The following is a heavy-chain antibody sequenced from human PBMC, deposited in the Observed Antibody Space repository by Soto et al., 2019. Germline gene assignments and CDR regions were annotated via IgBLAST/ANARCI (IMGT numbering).Heavy chain of an antibody. CDR2: ISYDGSNK. D-gene: IGHD3-3*01. CDR1: GFTFSMYA. CDR3: AIDWSNSIGSYYVMDI. V-gene: IGHV3-30-3*01. Sequence: QVQLVESGGGVVQPGRSLRLSCAASGFTFSMYAMHWVRQAPGKGLEWVAVISYDGSNKYYADSVKSRFTISRDNSKNTLYLQMNSLRVEDTAVYYCAIDWSNSIGSYYVMDICGQGTTVTVS. J-gene: IGHJ6*02.